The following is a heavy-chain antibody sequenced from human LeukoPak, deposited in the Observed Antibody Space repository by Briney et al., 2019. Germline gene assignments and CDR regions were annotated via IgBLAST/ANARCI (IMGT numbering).Heavy chain of an antibody. J-gene: IGHJ5*02. Sequence: GGSLRLSCAASGFTFSSYAMSWVRQAPGKGLEWVSAISGSGGSTYYADYVKGRFTISRDNSKNTLYLQMNSLRAEDTAVYYCAKDGPCSSTSCYLSIRWFDPWGQGTLVTVSS. D-gene: IGHD2-2*01. CDR2: ISGSGGST. CDR3: AKDGPCSSTSCYLSIRWFDP. V-gene: IGHV3-23*01. CDR1: GFTFSSYA.